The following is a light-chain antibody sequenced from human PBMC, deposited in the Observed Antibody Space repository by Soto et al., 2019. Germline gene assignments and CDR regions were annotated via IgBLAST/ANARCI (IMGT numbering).Light chain of an antibody. J-gene: IGKJ2*01. CDR1: QGISSY. V-gene: IGKV1-8*01. CDR2: AAS. CDR3: LQDYNYPFT. Sequence: AIRMTQSSSSLSASTGDRVTITCRASQGISSYLAWYQQKPGKSPKLLIYAASTLQSGVPSRFSGSGSATDFTLTISSLQPEDSAAYYCLQDYNYPFTFGQGTKVDIK.